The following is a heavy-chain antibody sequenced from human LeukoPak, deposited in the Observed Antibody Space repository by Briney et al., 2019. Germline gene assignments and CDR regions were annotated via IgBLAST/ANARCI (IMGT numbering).Heavy chain of an antibody. CDR3: AGSIMITFGGVIVMTPFDY. D-gene: IGHD3-16*02. CDR2: IYYSGST. Sequence: SETLSLTCTVSGGSISSSSYYWGWIRQPPGKGLEWIGSIYYSGSTYYNPPLKSRVTLSVDTSQNQFSLKLSSVTAADTAVYYCAGSIMITFGGVIVMTPFDYWGQGTLVTVSS. CDR1: GGSISSSSYY. V-gene: IGHV4-39*01. J-gene: IGHJ4*02.